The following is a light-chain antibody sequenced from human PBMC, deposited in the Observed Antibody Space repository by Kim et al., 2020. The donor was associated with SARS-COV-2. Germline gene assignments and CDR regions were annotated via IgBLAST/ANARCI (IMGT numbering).Light chain of an antibody. V-gene: IGKV1-5*03. Sequence: DIQMTQSPSTLSASIGDRVTITCRASQMIDTWLAWNQQKPGKAPKLLIYLASTLENGVPPRFSGSGSGAEFTLTINSLQPDDFATYYCQHYSRFPYTFGQGTKLEI. CDR2: LAS. J-gene: IGKJ2*01. CDR1: QMIDTW. CDR3: QHYSRFPYT.